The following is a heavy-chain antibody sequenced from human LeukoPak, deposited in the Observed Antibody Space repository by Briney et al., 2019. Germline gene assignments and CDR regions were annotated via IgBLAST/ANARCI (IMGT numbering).Heavy chain of an antibody. CDR2: VSSSSTNK. J-gene: IGHJ3*02. V-gene: IGHV3-21*01. Sequence: GSLRLSCAASGSTFSSYAMNWVRQAPGKGLEWVSSVSSSSTNKFYADSVKGRFTISRDDAKNSLYLQMNSLRVEDTAVYYCARENLMATSGTTFDIWGQGTMVSVSS. CDR1: GSTFSSYA. CDR3: ARENLMATSGTTFDI. D-gene: IGHD2-8*01.